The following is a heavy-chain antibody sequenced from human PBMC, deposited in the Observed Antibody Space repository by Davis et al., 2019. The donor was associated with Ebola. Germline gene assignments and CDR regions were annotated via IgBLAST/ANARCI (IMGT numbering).Heavy chain of an antibody. V-gene: IGHV3-23*01. CDR1: GFTFSSYA. D-gene: IGHD3-3*01. CDR3: AKTREYYDFWSGLIRGWFDP. Sequence: GGSLRLSCAASGFTFSSYAMSWVRQAPGKGLEWVSAISGSGGSTYYADSVKGRFTISRDNSKNTLYLQMNSLRAEDTAVYYCAKTREYYDFWSGLIRGWFDPWGQGTLVTVSS. CDR2: ISGSGGST. J-gene: IGHJ5*02.